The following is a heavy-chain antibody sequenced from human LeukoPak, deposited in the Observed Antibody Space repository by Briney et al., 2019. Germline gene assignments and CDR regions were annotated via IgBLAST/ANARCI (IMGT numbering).Heavy chain of an antibody. J-gene: IGHJ4*02. CDR1: GFTFSSYG. Sequence: GGSLRLSCAASGFTFSSYGMHWVRQAPGKGLEWVAVISYDGSNKYYADSMKGRFTISRDNSKNTLYLQMNSLRAEDTAVYYCAKASAQSGLSSGWSAGDYWGQGTLVTVSS. D-gene: IGHD6-19*01. V-gene: IGHV3-30*18. CDR2: ISYDGSNK. CDR3: AKASAQSGLSSGWSAGDY.